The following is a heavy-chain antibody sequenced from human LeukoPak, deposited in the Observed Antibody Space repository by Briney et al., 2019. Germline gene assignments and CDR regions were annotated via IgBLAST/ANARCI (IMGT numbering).Heavy chain of an antibody. D-gene: IGHD3-10*01. Sequence: SETLSLTCAVYGGFFSGYYWSWIRQPPGKGLEWIGEINHSGSTNYNPSLKSRVTISVDTSKNQFSLRLSSVTAADTAVYYCARDSGVYYGSGSYSIYYYYYGMDVWGQGTTVTVSS. CDR1: GGFFSGYY. CDR2: INHSGST. CDR3: ARDSGVYYGSGSYSIYYYYYGMDV. V-gene: IGHV4-34*01. J-gene: IGHJ6*02.